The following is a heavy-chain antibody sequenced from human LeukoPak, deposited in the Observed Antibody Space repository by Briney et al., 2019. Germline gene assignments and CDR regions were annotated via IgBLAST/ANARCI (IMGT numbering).Heavy chain of an antibody. CDR3: VRHVSSGWDYYNGLDV. V-gene: IGHV4-39*01. D-gene: IGHD6-19*01. CDR1: GGSIGSSGCY. Sequence: SETLSLTCKVSGGSIGSSGCYWDWIRQPPGKGLEWIGSIYYPESTHYNPSLESRVTISVDTSKYQVSLTLSSVTATDTAVYYCVRHVSSGWDYYNGLDVWGQGTTVTVSS. CDR2: IYYPEST. J-gene: IGHJ6*02.